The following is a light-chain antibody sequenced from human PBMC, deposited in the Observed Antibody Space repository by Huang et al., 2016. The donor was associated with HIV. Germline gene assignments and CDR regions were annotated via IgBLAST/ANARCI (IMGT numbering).Light chain of an antibody. CDR3: RQYNNLPT. V-gene: IGKV1-33*01. J-gene: IGKJ2*01. CDR2: DAS. CDR1: QDISNY. Sequence: DIQMTQSPSSLSASVGDRVTITCQASQDISNYLNWYQQKPGKAPKLLIYDASNLETGVPSRFSGSGSGTDFTFTISSLQPEDTATYYCRQYNNLPTFGQGTKLEIK.